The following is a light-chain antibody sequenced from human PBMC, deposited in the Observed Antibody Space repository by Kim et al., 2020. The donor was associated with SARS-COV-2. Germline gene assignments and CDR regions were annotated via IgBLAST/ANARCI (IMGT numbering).Light chain of an antibody. CDR3: SSYAGSNNLV. CDR1: SGDVGGYDH. J-gene: IGLJ1*01. Sequence: GQSFTIYCTVTSGDVGGYDHVSWYQQHPGKAPKLMIYELNKRPSGVPDRFSGSKSGNTASLTVSGLQAEDEADYYCSSYAGSNNLVFGAGTQVTVL. CDR2: ELN. V-gene: IGLV2-8*01.